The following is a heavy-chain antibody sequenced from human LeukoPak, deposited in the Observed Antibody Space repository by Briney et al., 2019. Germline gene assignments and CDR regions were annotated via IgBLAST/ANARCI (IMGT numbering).Heavy chain of an antibody. Sequence: SQTLSLTCAISGDSVPSNSAAWNWIRQSPSRGLEWLGRTYYRSKWYNDYAVSVKSRITINPDTSKNQFSLQLNSVTPEDTAVYYCARDKGYNLLSASDIWGQGTMVTVSS. J-gene: IGHJ3*02. D-gene: IGHD5-24*01. CDR2: TYYRSKWYN. V-gene: IGHV6-1*01. CDR1: GDSVPSNSAA. CDR3: ARDKGYNLLSASDI.